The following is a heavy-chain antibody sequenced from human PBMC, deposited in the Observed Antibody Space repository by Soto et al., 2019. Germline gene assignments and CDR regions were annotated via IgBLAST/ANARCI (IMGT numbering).Heavy chain of an antibody. CDR2: IFSSGTT. J-gene: IGHJ6*02. CDR3: ARGLRSFGYGDYYFYAMDV. CDR1: GGSINDDLYY. Sequence: SETLSLTCTVSGGSINDDLYYWIWIRQAPWKGLEWIGHIFSSGTTLYNPSLQSRLVLVVDTSQRHFSLRLTSVTAADTAVYFCARGLRSFGYGDYYFYAMDVWGHGTTVTVSS. D-gene: IGHD5-18*01. V-gene: IGHV4-30-4*01.